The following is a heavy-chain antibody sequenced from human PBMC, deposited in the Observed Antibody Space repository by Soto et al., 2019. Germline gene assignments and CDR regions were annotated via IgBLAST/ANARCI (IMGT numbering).Heavy chain of an antibody. D-gene: IGHD6-6*01. V-gene: IGHV4-34*01. J-gene: IGHJ4*02. CDR1: SGSFSGYY. CDR2: ISQSGNT. CDR3: ARAPKVSGSSQTRPDF. Sequence: LPETLSLTCSISSGSFSGYYWSWIRQPPGKGLEWIGEISQSGNTNYSPSLKSRVSISIDTSKKQFSLNLASVSAADTAVYYCARAPKVSGSSQTRPDFWGQGTLVTVSS.